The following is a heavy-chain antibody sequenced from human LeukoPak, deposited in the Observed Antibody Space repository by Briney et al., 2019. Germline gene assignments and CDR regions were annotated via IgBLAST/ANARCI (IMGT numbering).Heavy chain of an antibody. Sequence: SETLSLTCTVSGYSISSGYYWGWIRQPPGKGLEWIGSIYHSGSTYYNPSLKSRVTISVDTSKNQFSLSLGSETAADTAVYYCARGGTYASTSNWFDPWGQGTLVTVSS. V-gene: IGHV4-38-2*02. D-gene: IGHD2-2*01. CDR3: ARGGTYASTSNWFDP. CDR1: GYSISSGYY. CDR2: IYHSGST. J-gene: IGHJ5*02.